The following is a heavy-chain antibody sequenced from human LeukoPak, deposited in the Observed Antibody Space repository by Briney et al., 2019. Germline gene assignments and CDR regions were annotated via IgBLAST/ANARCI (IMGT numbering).Heavy chain of an antibody. V-gene: IGHV3-66*01. D-gene: IGHD3-16*01. CDR2: IYTGGTT. J-gene: IGHJ4*02. CDR3: ARYVAAPGGVYFDY. Sequence: GGSLRLSCAASGFTVSSNSMSWVRQAPGKGLVWVSVIYTGGTTYYADSVKGRFTISRDNSKNTLYLQMNSLRAEDTAVYYCARYVAAPGGVYFDYWGQGTLVTVSS. CDR1: GFTVSSNS.